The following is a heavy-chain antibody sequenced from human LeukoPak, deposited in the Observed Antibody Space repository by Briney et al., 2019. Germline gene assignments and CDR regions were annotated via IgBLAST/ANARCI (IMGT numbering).Heavy chain of an antibody. Sequence: PSETLSLTCTVSGGSISSYYWSWIRQPPGKGLEWIGSIYYSGSTYYNPSLKSRVTISVDTSKNQFSLKLSSVTAADTAVYYCARHRAVAAKGDFQHWGQGTLVTVSS. V-gene: IGHV4-59*05. CDR3: ARHRAVAAKGDFQH. CDR2: IYYSGST. CDR1: GGSISSYY. D-gene: IGHD6-19*01. J-gene: IGHJ1*01.